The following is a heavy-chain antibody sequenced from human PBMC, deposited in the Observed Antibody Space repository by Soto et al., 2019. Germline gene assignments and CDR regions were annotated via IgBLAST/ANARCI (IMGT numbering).Heavy chain of an antibody. D-gene: IGHD6-6*01. J-gene: IGHJ4*02. CDR1: GYAFTTYG. V-gene: IGHV1-18*01. CDR2: ISAHNGNT. CDR3: ARGRDGDY. Sequence: QVHLVQSGAEVKKPGASVKVSCKGSGYAFTTYGITRVRQAPGQGLERMGWISAHNGNTNYAQQPQGRVTVTRDTPTSTAYMQLSSLISDDSAVYYCARGRDGDYWGQGALVTVSS.